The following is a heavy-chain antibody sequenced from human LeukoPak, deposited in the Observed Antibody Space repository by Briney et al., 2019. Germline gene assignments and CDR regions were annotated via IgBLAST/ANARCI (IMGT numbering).Heavy chain of an antibody. Sequence: SQTLSLTCAISGDSVSSNSAAWNWIRQSPPRGLEWLVRTYYRSKWYNDYAVSVKSRITINPDTSKNQFSLQLNSVTPEDTAVYYCARGEGQWPTEWFDPWGQGTLVTVSS. V-gene: IGHV6-1*01. D-gene: IGHD6-19*01. CDR2: TYYRSKWYN. CDR3: ARGEGQWPTEWFDP. J-gene: IGHJ5*02. CDR1: GDSVSSNSAA.